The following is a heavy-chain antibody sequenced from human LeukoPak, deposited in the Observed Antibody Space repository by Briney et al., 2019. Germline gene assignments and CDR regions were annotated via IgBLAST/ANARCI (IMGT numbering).Heavy chain of an antibody. CDR1: GYSFTNYR. Sequence: GESLKISCKASGYSFTNYRIGWVRQMPGEGLEWMGIIYPGDSNTRYSPSFQGQVTISAVKSISTAYLQWSSLKASDTAMYYCARHRYCSSSTCYVGDWGQGTPVTVSS. CDR3: ARHRYCSSSTCYVGD. CDR2: IYPGDSNT. V-gene: IGHV5-51*01. J-gene: IGHJ4*02. D-gene: IGHD2-2*01.